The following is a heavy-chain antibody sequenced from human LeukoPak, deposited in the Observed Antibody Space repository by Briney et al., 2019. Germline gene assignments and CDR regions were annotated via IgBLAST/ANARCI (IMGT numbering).Heavy chain of an antibody. CDR2: ISSSGGSI. V-gene: IGHV3-48*03. D-gene: IGHD3-3*01. Sequence: GGSLRLSCAASGFTFNSFPMNWVRQAAGKGLEWSSFISSSGGSIKYADSVKGRFTISRDTAKNSLYLEMNSQRADDTAVYYCARDYDAWGQGTLVTVSS. CDR1: GFTFNSFP. J-gene: IGHJ5*02. CDR3: ARDYDA.